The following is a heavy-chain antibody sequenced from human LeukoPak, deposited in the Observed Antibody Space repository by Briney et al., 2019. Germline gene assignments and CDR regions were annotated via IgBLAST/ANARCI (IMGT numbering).Heavy chain of an antibody. D-gene: IGHD5-18*01. J-gene: IGHJ4*02. V-gene: IGHV3-21*01. CDR3: ARGGGYSYGSNTHDY. CDR1: QFTFNIYA. CDR2: ISSSSSYI. Sequence: GGSLRLSCAASQFTFNIYAMNWVRQAPGKGLEWVSSISSSSSYIYYADSVKGRFTISRDNAKNSLYLQMNSLRAEDTAVYYCARGGGYSYGSNTHDYWGQGTLVTVSS.